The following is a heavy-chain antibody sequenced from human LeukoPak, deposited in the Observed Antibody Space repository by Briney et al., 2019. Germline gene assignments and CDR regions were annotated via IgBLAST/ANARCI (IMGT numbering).Heavy chain of an antibody. D-gene: IGHD5-12*01. CDR3: AREMGGYPFDY. V-gene: IGHV3-48*03. J-gene: IGHJ4*02. CDR2: ISTSGITI. CDR1: GFTFSSFE. Sequence: GGSLRLSCAASGFTFSSFEMNWVRQAPGTGLEWVSYISTSGITIYYADSVKGRFTISRDNAKNSLYLQMNSLRAEDTAVYYCAREMGGYPFDYWGQGTLVTVSS.